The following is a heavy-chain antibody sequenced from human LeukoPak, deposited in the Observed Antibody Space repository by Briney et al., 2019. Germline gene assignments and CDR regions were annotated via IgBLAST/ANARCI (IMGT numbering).Heavy chain of an antibody. CDR2: IYYSGST. CDR3: AREKVVVVPAAIRDYYYMDV. Sequence: PSETLSLTCTVSGGSISSYYWSWIRQPPGKGLEWIGYIYYSGSTNYNPSLKSRVTISVDTSKNQFSLKLSSVTAADTAVYYCAREKVVVVPAAIRDYYYMDVWGKGTTVTVSS. CDR1: GGSISSYY. D-gene: IGHD2-2*01. V-gene: IGHV4-59*01. J-gene: IGHJ6*03.